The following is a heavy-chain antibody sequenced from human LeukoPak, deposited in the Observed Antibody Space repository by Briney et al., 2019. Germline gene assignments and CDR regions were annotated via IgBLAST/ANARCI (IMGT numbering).Heavy chain of an antibody. J-gene: IGHJ6*03. V-gene: IGHV4-34*01. CDR3: AREPLRITIFGVAPRHYMDV. D-gene: IGHD3-3*01. CDR1: GGSFSGYY. CDR2: INHSGST. Sequence: SETLSLTCAVYGGSFSGYYWSWIRQPPGKGLEWIGEINHSGSTNYNPSLKSRVTISVDTSKNQFSLKLSSVTAADTAVYYCAREPLRITIFGVAPRHYMDVWGKGTTVIVSS.